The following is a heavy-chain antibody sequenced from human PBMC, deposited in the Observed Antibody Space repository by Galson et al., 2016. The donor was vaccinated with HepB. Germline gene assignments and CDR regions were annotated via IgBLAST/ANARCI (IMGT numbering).Heavy chain of an antibody. J-gene: IGHJ4*02. CDR2: ISYDGSNK. D-gene: IGHD3-22*01. CDR1: GFTFSNSP. Sequence: SLRLSCAASGFTFSNSPLHWVRQAPGKGPEWVAVISYDGSNKYYADSVKGRFTISRDNPKNTLYLQMNSLRAEDTAVYYCARGTITRIVVWGQGNPVTVSS. CDR3: ARGTITRIVV. V-gene: IGHV3-30-3*01.